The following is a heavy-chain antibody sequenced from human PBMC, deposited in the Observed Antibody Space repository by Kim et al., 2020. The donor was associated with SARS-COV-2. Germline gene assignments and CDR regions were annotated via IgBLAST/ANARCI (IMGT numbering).Heavy chain of an antibody. D-gene: IGHD5-12*01. CDR2: IIPIFGTA. CDR1: GGTFSSYA. CDR3: ARLNVDHSSGAFDI. V-gene: IGHV1-69*13. J-gene: IGHJ3*02. Sequence: SVKVSCKASGGTFSSYAISWVRQAPGQGLEWMGGIIPIFGTANYAQKFQGRVTITADESTSTAYMELSSLRSEDTAVYYCARLNVDHSSGAFDIWGQGTMVTVSS.